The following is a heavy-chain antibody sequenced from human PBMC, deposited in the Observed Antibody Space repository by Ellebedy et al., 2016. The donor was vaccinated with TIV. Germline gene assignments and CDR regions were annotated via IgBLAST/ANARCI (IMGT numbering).Heavy chain of an antibody. CDR3: AKASPSGLGVLDY. CDR1: GFTFSSYG. J-gene: IGHJ4*02. CDR2: ISYDGSNK. V-gene: IGHV3-30*18. Sequence: GESLKISCAASGFTFSSYGMHWVRQAPGKGLEWVAVISYDGSNKYYADSVKGRFTISRDISTNTLYLQMSSLGAEDTALYFCAKASPSGLGVLDYWGQGILVTVSS. D-gene: IGHD3-16*01.